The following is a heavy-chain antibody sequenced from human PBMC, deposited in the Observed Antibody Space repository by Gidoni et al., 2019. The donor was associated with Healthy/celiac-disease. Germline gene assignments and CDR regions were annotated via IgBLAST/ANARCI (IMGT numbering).Heavy chain of an antibody. D-gene: IGHD3-22*01. CDR2: IIPIFGTA. J-gene: IGHJ5*02. V-gene: IGHV1-69*06. CDR1: GGIFTIYA. CDR3: ARGFYYYDSSGYSGWFDP. Sequence: QLQLVQSGAEVQKPGSSVKASCKASGGIFTIYALSWVRPAPGQGLEWMGGIIPIFGTANYAQKFQGRVTITADKSTSTAYMELSSLRSEDTAVYYCARGFYYYDSSGYSGWFDPWGQGTLVTVSS.